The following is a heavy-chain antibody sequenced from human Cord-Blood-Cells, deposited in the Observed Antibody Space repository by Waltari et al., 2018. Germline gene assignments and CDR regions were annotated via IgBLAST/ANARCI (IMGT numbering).Heavy chain of an antibody. CDR1: GGSFRGYY. Sequence: QVQLQQWGAGLLKPSETLSLTCAVYGGSFRGYYWSWIRQPPGKGLEWIGEINHSGSTNYNPSLKSRVTISVDTSKNQFSLKLSSVTAADTAVYYCARASSLYCSSTSCYDAFDIWGQGTMVTVSS. V-gene: IGHV4-34*01. J-gene: IGHJ3*02. CDR3: ARASSLYCSSTSCYDAFDI. D-gene: IGHD2-2*01. CDR2: INHSGST.